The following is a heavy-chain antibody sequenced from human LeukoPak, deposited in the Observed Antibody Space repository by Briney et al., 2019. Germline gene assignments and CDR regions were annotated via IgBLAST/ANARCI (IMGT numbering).Heavy chain of an antibody. Sequence: GGSLRLSCTASGFTFSGYTMNWVRQAPGKGLEWVSSIDSSSYYIYSADSVKGRFTIFRDNRRNSLYLQMDTLRAEDTAIYYCARLTRDRSNVFYFYYYMDVWGKGTTVTVSS. V-gene: IGHV3-21*01. D-gene: IGHD3-16*01. CDR1: GFTFSGYT. J-gene: IGHJ6*03. CDR2: IDSSSYYI. CDR3: ARLTRDRSNVFYFYYYMDV.